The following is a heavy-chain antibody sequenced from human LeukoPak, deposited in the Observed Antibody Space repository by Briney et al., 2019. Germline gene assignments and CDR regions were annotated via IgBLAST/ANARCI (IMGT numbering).Heavy chain of an antibody. CDR3: ARGRFCSADICSGGDAFDI. CDR2: IYSRGST. D-gene: IGHD3-3*01. J-gene: IGHJ3*02. V-gene: IGHV4-4*07. Sequence: SETLSLTCTVSGGSISSYYWSWIRQPAGKGLEWIGRIYSRGSTNYSPSLKSRVTMSLDTSKNQFSLRLSSLTAADTALYYCARGRFCSADICSGGDAFDIWGQGTMVSVSS. CDR1: GGSISSYY.